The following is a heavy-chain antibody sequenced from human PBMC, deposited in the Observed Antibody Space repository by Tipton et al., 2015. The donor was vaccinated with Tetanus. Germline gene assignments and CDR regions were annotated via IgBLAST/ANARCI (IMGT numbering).Heavy chain of an antibody. J-gene: IGHJ4*02. CDR2: IYFTGTT. Sequence: TLSLTCTVSGDSISSGDFYWSWIRQHPGKGLEWIGYIYFTGTTYYNPSLESRLTISIDTSKNQFSLELTSVTAADTAVYYCARDXXXXSRWXFADYWGXG. D-gene: IGHD3-16*02. V-gene: IGHV4-31*03. CDR1: GDSISSGDFY. CDR3: ARDXXXXSRWXFADY.